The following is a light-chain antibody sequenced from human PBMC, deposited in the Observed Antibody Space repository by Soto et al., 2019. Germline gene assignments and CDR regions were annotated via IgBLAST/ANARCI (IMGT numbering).Light chain of an antibody. Sequence: IQLTKSPSSLSASVGDRVTITCRARQGISRYLAWYQQKPVKAPKLLIYAASTLESGVPARFSGSGSGTDFTLTIRGRQTEDYATYYCLQLKSYPTFGQGTGLEI. CDR1: QGISRY. CDR3: LQLKSYPT. CDR2: AAS. V-gene: IGKV1-9*01. J-gene: IGKJ5*01.